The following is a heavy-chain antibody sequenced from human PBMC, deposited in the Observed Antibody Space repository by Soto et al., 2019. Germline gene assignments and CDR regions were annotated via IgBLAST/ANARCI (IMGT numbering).Heavy chain of an antibody. CDR2: IYTSGST. J-gene: IGHJ4*02. Sequence: PSETLSLTCTVSGGSIGSYYWSWTRQPAGKGLEWIGRIYTSGSTNYNPSLKSRVTMSVDTSKNQFSLKLSSVTAADTAVYYCARACSSNSCYDVFDYWGQRTLVTVSS. CDR1: GGSIGSYY. D-gene: IGHD2-2*01. V-gene: IGHV4-4*07. CDR3: ARACSSNSCYDVFDY.